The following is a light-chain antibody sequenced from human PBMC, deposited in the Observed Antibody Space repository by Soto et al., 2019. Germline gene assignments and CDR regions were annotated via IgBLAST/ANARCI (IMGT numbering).Light chain of an antibody. CDR3: QRYNSAPCT. V-gene: IGKV1-27*01. Sequence: DIQMTQSPSSLSASVGDRVTITCRASQGISNYLAWYQQKPGKVPKLLIYAASTLQSGVPSRFSSSGSGTEFTLTISSRQPEDVATYYCQRYNSAPCTVGQGTKVEIK. CDR1: QGISNY. CDR2: AAS. J-gene: IGKJ1*01.